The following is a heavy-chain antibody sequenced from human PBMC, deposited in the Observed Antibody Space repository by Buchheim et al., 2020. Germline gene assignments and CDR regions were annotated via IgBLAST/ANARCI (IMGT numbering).Heavy chain of an antibody. CDR2: ISGSGGST. Sequence: EVQLLESGGGLVQPGGSLRLSCAASGFTFSSYAMSWVRQAPGKGLEWVSAISGSGGSTYYADSVKGRFTISRDNSKNTLYPQMNSLRAEDTAVYYCAKDSSSGYAPGDYGMDVWGQGTT. V-gene: IGHV3-23*01. CDR3: AKDSSSGYAPGDYGMDV. D-gene: IGHD6-19*01. J-gene: IGHJ6*02. CDR1: GFTFSSYA.